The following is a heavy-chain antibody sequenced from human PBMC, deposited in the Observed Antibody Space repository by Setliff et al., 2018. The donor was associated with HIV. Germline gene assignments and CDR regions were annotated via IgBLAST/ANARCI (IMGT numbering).Heavy chain of an antibody. CDR2: IYTTGST. J-gene: IGHJ4*02. CDR3: ARGARYAYYYETSGYYRHFDY. D-gene: IGHD3-22*01. V-gene: IGHV4-61*09. CDR1: GGSIISGSYY. Sequence: PSETLSLTCTVSGGSIISGSYYWSWIRQPAGKGLEWIGHIYTTGSTNYNPSLKSRVTMSVVTSNTQFSLNLSSVAAADTAVYYCARGARYAYYYETSGYYRHFDYWGQGTLVTVS.